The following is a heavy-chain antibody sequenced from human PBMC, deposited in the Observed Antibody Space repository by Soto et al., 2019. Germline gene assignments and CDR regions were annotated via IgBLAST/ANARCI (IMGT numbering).Heavy chain of an antibody. J-gene: IGHJ6*02. CDR3: ARDLKGDFWSGYYNYYYYGMDV. Sequence: QVQLVESGGGVVQPGRSLRLSCAASGFTFSSYAMHWVRQAPGKWLEWVAVISYDGSNKYYADSVKGRFTISRDNSKNTLYLQMNSLRAEDTAVYYCARDLKGDFWSGYYNYYYYGMDVWGQGTTVTVSS. V-gene: IGHV3-30-3*01. D-gene: IGHD3-3*01. CDR2: ISYDGSNK. CDR1: GFTFSSYA.